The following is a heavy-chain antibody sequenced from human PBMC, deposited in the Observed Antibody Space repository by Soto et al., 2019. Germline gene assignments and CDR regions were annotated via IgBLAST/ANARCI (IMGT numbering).Heavy chain of an antibody. V-gene: IGHV3-7*03. J-gene: IGHJ4*02. CDR3: ARDRAYSRFDY. CDR2: MNEDGSER. D-gene: IGHD4-4*01. Sequence: GSLRLSCAVSGFSFSSAWMTWIRQAPGKGLERVAIMNEDGSERYYVDSVKGRFTISRDNAKNALFLQMNSLRVEDTAVYFCARDRAYSRFDYWGQGSLVTVSS. CDR1: GFSFSSAW.